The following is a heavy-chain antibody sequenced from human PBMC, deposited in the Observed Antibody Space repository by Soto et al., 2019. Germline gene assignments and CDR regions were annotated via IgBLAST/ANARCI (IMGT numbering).Heavy chain of an antibody. CDR2: INAGNGNT. V-gene: IGHV1-3*01. J-gene: IGHJ6*02. CDR1: GSTFTSYA. D-gene: IGHD1-1*01. Sequence: GASVKVSCKASGSTFTSYAMHWVRQAPGQRLAWMGWINAGNGNTKYAQMDQDRVTMTIDTSTTTAYMELRNLRSDDTAVYYCARRKLERGEVGYYGMDVWGQGTTVTVSS. CDR3: ARRKLERGEVGYYGMDV.